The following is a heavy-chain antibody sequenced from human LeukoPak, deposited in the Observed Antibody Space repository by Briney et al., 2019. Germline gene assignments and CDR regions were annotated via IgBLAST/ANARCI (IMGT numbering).Heavy chain of an antibody. CDR3: ARDGLPGISAAGTPYYYYYYMDV. CDR2: INWNGGST. Sequence: PGGSLRLSCAASGFTFDDYGMSWVRHAPGKGLEWVSGINWNGGSTGYADSVKGRFTISRDNAKNSLYLQMNSLRAEDTALYYCARDGLPGISAAGTPYYYYYYMDVWGKGTTVTVSS. J-gene: IGHJ6*03. CDR1: GFTFDDYG. D-gene: IGHD6-13*01. V-gene: IGHV3-20*04.